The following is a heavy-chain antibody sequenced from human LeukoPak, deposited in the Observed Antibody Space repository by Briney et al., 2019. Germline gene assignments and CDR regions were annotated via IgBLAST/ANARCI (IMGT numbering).Heavy chain of an antibody. CDR1: GFTFSDYY. D-gene: IGHD6-13*01. Sequence: GSLRLSCAASGFTFSDYYMSWIRQAPGKGLEWVSYISSSSRYTNYADSVKGRFTIFRDNPKNSLYLQMNSLRAEDTAVYYCARDISSSWPYYYGMDVWGKGTTVTVSS. CDR2: ISSSSRYT. J-gene: IGHJ6*04. CDR3: ARDISSSWPYYYGMDV. V-gene: IGHV3-11*06.